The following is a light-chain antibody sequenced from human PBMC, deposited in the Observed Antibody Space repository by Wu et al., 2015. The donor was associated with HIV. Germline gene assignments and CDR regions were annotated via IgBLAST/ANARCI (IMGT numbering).Light chain of an antibody. CDR3: QQYGSSPLT. J-gene: IGKJ4*01. CDR2: GAF. CDR1: QSVSSGY. V-gene: IGKV3-20*01. Sequence: EIVLTQSPGTLYLSPGERATLSCRASQSVSSGYLAWHQQKPGQAPRLLVYGAFNRATGIPDRFSGSGSGTDFILTISRLEPEDFALYYCQQYGSSPLTFGGGTKVETK.